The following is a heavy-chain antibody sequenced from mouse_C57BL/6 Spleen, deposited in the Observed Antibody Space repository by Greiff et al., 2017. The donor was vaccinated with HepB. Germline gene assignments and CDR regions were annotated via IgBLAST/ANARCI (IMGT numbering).Heavy chain of an antibody. V-gene: IGHV1-18*01. CDR2: INPNNGGT. Sequence: VHVKQSGPELVKPGASVKIPCKASGYTFTDYNMDWVKQSHGKSLEWIGDINPNNGGTIYNQKFKGKATLTVDKSSSTAYMELRSLTSEDTAVYYCARRGITTGYFDVWGTGTTVTVSS. J-gene: IGHJ1*03. CDR3: ARRGITTGYFDV. D-gene: IGHD1-1*01. CDR1: GYTFTDYN.